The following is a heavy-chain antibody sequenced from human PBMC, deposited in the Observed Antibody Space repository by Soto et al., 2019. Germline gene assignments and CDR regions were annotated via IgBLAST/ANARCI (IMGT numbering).Heavy chain of an antibody. CDR1: GGSISSGGYS. CDR3: ARKVATNYYMDV. V-gene: IGHV4-30-2*01. D-gene: IGHD5-12*01. J-gene: IGHJ6*03. CDR2: INHSGST. Sequence: SETLSLTCAVSGGSISSGGYSWSWIRQPPGKGLEWIGEINHSGSTNYNPSLKSRVTISVDTSKNQFSLKLSSVTAADTAVYYCARKVATNYYMDVWGKGTTVTVSS.